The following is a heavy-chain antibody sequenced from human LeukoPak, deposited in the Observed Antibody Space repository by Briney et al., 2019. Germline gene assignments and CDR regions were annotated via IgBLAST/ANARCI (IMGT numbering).Heavy chain of an antibody. CDR3: ATIPYYDFWSGYVPRGKDYFDY. CDR2: FDPEDGET. CDR1: GYTLTELS. J-gene: IGHJ4*02. D-gene: IGHD3-3*01. Sequence: ASVKVSCKVSGYTLTELSMHWVRQAPGKGLEWMGGFDPEDGETIYAQKFQGRVTMTEDTSTDTAYMELSSLRSEDTAVYYCATIPYYDFWSGYVPRGKDYFDYWGQGTLVTVSS. V-gene: IGHV1-24*01.